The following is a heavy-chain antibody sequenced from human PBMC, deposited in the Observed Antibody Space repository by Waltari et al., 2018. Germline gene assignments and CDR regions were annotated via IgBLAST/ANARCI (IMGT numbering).Heavy chain of an antibody. CDR2: IYYRGST. CDR3: ARDKPWGYRGHDAFDI. CDR1: GGSISRHY. D-gene: IGHD5-12*01. V-gene: IGHV4-59*11. Sequence: QVQLQESGPGLVKPSETLSLTCTVSGGSISRHYWSWIRQPPGKGLEWIGYIYYRGSTNYNPSLKSRVTISVDTSKNQFSLKLSSVTAADTAVYYCARDKPWGYRGHDAFDIWGQGTMVTVSS. J-gene: IGHJ3*02.